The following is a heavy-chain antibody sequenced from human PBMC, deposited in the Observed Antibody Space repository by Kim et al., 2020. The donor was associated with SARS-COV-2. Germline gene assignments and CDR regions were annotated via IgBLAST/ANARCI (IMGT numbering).Heavy chain of an antibody. Sequence: SETLSLTCAVFGGSLSGYHWTWIRQSPGKGLEWIGEINHSGGTNFIPSLKSRVTMSLDKSKNQFSLKLRSVTAADTAVYYCARGRAGVVPSPILGLGPYYDYYDMDVWGQGTPVTVSS. CDR3: ARGRAGVVPSPILGLGPYYDYYDMDV. V-gene: IGHV4-34*01. CDR2: INHSGGT. CDR1: GGSLSGYH. D-gene: IGHD3-3*01. J-gene: IGHJ6*02.